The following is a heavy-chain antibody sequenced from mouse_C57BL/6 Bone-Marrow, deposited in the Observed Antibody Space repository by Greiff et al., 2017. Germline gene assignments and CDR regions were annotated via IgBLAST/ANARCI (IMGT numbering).Heavy chain of an antibody. CDR2: IHPNSGST. V-gene: IGHV1-64*01. CDR3: TRSSYYDAMDY. D-gene: IGHD2-12*01. J-gene: IGHJ4*01. CDR1: GYTFTSYW. Sequence: QVQLQQPGAELVKPGASVKLSCKASGYTFTSYWMHWVKQRPGQGLEWIGMIHPNSGSTNYNEKFKSKATLTVDKSSSTAYMQLSSLTSEDSAVYDCTRSSYYDAMDYWGQGTSVTVSS.